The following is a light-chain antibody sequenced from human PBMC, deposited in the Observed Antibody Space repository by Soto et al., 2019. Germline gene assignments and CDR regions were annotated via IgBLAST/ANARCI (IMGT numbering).Light chain of an antibody. CDR1: QDISVY. Sequence: DIQMTQSPSSLSASVGDRVTITCRASQDISVYLAWYQQKPGKVPKLLIYSSSTLQSGVPSRFSGSGSGTDFTLTISSLQPEDFATYYCQKFNTASRTFGQGTRLEIK. J-gene: IGKJ5*01. CDR3: QKFNTASRT. V-gene: IGKV1-27*01. CDR2: SSS.